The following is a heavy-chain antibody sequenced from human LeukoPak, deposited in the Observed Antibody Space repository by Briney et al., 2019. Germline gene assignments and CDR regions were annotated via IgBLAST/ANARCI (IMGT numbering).Heavy chain of an antibody. CDR3: ASDNRVNLITMVRGVIMEYFDY. Sequence: QPGGSLRLSCAASGFTFSSYAMSWVRQAPGKGLEWVSAISGSGGSTYYADSVKGRFTISRDNSKNTLYLQMNSLRAEDTAVYYCASDNRVNLITMVRGVIMEYFDYWGQGTLVTVSS. V-gene: IGHV3-23*01. CDR2: ISGSGGST. J-gene: IGHJ4*02. D-gene: IGHD3-10*01. CDR1: GFTFSSYA.